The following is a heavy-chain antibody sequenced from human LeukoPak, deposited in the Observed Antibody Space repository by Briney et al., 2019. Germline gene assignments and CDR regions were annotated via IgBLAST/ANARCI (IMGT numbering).Heavy chain of an antibody. D-gene: IGHD4-17*01. CDR2: IYPCDSDT. CDR3: ARHEEHGDYVHYAFDI. V-gene: IGHV5-51*01. Sequence: GESLKISCKASGYRFTSYWIGWVRQMPGKGLEWMGIIYPCDSDTRYSPSFQGQVTLSADKSISTAYLQWSSLKASDTAMSYCARHEEHGDYVHYAFDIWGQGTMVTVSS. CDR1: GYRFTSYW. J-gene: IGHJ3*02.